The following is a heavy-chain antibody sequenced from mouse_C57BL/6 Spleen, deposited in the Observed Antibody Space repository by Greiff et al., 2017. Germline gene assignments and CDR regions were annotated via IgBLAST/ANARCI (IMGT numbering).Heavy chain of an antibody. V-gene: IGHV5-17*01. CDR3: ARGFRNAMDD. CDR1: GFTFSDYG. Sequence: EVQLEESGGGLVKPGGSLKLSCAASGFTFSDYGMHWVRQAPEKGLEWVAYISRGSSTIYYADTVKGRFTISRDNAKNTLFLQLTSLMSEDTAMYYCARGFRNAMDDWGQGTSVTVSS. CDR2: ISRGSSTI. J-gene: IGHJ4*01.